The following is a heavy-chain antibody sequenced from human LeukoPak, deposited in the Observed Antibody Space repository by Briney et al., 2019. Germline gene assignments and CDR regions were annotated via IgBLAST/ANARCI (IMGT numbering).Heavy chain of an antibody. CDR3: AKELRSGGVVTNFDY. V-gene: IGHV3-23*01. Sequence: PGASLRLSCAASGFTFSTHAMSWVRQAPGKGLEWVAAISYGGDITFYAPSVQGRFTISRDNSKDTLYVQMDSLRAEDTAIYYCAKELRSGGVVTNFDYWGQGTLVIVPP. CDR2: ISYGGDIT. D-gene: IGHD4-23*01. CDR1: GFTFSTHA. J-gene: IGHJ4*02.